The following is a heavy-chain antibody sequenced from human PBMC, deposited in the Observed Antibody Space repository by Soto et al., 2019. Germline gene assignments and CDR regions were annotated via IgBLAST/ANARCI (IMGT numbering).Heavy chain of an antibody. D-gene: IGHD3-10*01. V-gene: IGHV3-23*01. CDR1: GYIFNNYA. CDR2: ISESGVAT. J-gene: IGHJ4*02. Sequence: EVQLLESGGGLVQPGGSQRLSCAASGYIFNNYALSWVRQAPGKGLEWVSSISESGVATEYADSVKGRFTISRDNSKNTLYLQMNSLRADDTAVYFCAKESSPNTYYCLDYWGQGTLVTVSS. CDR3: AKESSPNTYYCLDY.